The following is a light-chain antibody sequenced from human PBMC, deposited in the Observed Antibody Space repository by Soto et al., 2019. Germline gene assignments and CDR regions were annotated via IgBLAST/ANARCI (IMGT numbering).Light chain of an antibody. Sequence: DIQMTQSPASLSASVGDSVTITCQASQGISDYLNWYHQKPGKAPKLLIYDAYNLKTGVPTRFSGTGSGKYFPLTITSLQPEDIGTYYCQQYDTLITFGQGTRLEI. V-gene: IGKV1-33*01. CDR3: QQYDTLIT. J-gene: IGKJ5*01. CDR2: DAY. CDR1: QGISDY.